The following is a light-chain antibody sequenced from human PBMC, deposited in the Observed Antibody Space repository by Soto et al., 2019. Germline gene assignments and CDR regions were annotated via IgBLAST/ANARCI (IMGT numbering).Light chain of an antibody. CDR3: QKYNSAPWT. CDR1: QGISNY. CDR2: VAS. V-gene: IGKV1-27*01. J-gene: IGKJ1*01. Sequence: DIQMTQSPSSLSASVGDRVTITCRASQGISNYLAWYQQQPGKVPKLLIYVASTLQSGVPSRFSGSGSGTDFTLTISSPQPEDVATYSCQKYNSAPWTFGQGTKVEIK.